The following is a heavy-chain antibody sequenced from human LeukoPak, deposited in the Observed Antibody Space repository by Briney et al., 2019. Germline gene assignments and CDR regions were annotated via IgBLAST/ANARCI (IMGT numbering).Heavy chain of an antibody. CDR2: IYYSGST. V-gene: IGHV4-59*08. D-gene: IGHD6-19*01. Sequence: SETLSLTCTVPGGSLSSYYWSWIRQPPRKGREWIGYIYYSGSTNYNHSLQRRVTISVDTSKNQFSQTLSSVTAADTAVYYWARHQGWQWLVLAGGWPDAFDIWGQGTMVTVSS. J-gene: IGHJ3*02. CDR3: ARHQGWQWLVLAGGWPDAFDI. CDR1: GGSLSSYY.